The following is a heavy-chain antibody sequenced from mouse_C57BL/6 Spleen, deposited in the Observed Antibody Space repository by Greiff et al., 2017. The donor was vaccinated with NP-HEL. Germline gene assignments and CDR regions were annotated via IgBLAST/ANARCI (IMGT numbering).Heavy chain of an antibody. D-gene: IGHD1-1*01. CDR2: IWRGGST. CDR3: AKNRGSSYVDYYAMDY. Sequence: QVQLKESGPGLVQPSQSLSITCTVSGFSLTSYGVHWVRQSPGKGLEWLGVIWRGGSTDYNAAFMSRLSITKDNSKSQVFFKMNSLQADDTAIYYCAKNRGSSYVDYYAMDYWGQGTSVTVSS. V-gene: IGHV2-5*01. J-gene: IGHJ4*01. CDR1: GFSLTSYG.